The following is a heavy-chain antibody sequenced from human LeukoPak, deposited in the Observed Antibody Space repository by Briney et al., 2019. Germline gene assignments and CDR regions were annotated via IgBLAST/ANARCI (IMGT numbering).Heavy chain of an antibody. CDR3: ARGRGEVVIAAWDVFDI. CDR2: MFYSGST. V-gene: IGHV4-59*08. J-gene: IGHJ3*02. Sequence: PSETLSLTCTVSGGAISSYYWSWIRQPPGQGLEWIAYMFYSGSTNYKPSLKSRVTISIDTSKNQFSLRLSSVTAADTAVYYCARGRGEVVIAAWDVFDIWGQGTMVTVSS. D-gene: IGHD2-15*01. CDR1: GGAISSYY.